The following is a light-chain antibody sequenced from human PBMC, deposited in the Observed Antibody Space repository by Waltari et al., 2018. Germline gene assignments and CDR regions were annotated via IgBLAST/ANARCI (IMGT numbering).Light chain of an antibody. J-gene: IGKJ2*01. Sequence: VLTQSPDTLSLSPGERATLSCRASHTIRNINLAWYQQKPGQPPRLLIYDVSARATGIPDRFSASGSGTDFTLTISRLEPEDFAVYYCQHYDNSPRMYTFGQGTKLEIK. CDR1: HTIRNIN. CDR3: QHYDNSPRMYT. V-gene: IGKV3-20*01. CDR2: DVS.